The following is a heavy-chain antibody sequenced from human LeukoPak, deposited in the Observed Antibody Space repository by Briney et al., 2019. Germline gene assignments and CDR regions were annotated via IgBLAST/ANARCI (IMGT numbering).Heavy chain of an antibody. J-gene: IGHJ5*02. V-gene: IGHV3-43*01. D-gene: IGHD6-13*01. CDR2: ISGEGSTT. CDR3: AKARSSSWSYLAS. Sequence: PGGSLRLSCAASGFTFDDHTMHWVRQLPGKGLDWVSLISGEGSTTYYADSAKDRFTISRDTRNNSLYLQMNSLRTEDPALYYCAKARSSSWSYLASWGQGTLVTVSS. CDR1: GFTFDDHT.